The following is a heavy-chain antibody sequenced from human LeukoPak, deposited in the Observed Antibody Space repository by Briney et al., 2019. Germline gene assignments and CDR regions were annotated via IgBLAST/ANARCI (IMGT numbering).Heavy chain of an antibody. CDR2: IYYSGST. V-gene: IGHV4-59*08. D-gene: IGHD3-10*01. CDR3: ARSRYGSGSN. Sequence: PSETLSLTCTVSGGSISSYYWSWIRQPPGKGLEWIGYIYYSGSTNYNPSLKSRVTISVDTSKNQFSLKLSSVTAADTAVYYCARSRYGSGSNWGQGTLVTVSS. J-gene: IGHJ4*02. CDR1: GGSISSYY.